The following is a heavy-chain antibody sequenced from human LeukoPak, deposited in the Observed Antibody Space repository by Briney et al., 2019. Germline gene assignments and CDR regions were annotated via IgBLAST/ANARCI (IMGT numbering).Heavy chain of an antibody. CDR2: INPRGGST. J-gene: IGHJ4*02. CDR3: ARVGATGATADN. Sequence: ASVKVSCKASGYIFTTYFMHWLRQAPGQGPEWMGIINPRGGSTDYAQKFQDRITVTSDTSTSTVYMELKSLKSEDTAVYFCARVGATGATADNWGQGTLVTVSS. V-gene: IGHV1-46*01. D-gene: IGHD2-21*02. CDR1: GYIFTTYF.